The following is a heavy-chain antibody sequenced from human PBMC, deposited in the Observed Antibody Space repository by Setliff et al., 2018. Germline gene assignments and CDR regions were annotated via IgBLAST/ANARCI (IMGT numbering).Heavy chain of an antibody. D-gene: IGHD2-2*01. J-gene: IGHJ5*01. V-gene: IGHV1-2*02. CDR2: INPDSGDT. CDR3: TRSSSYGMRYWFDS. CDR1: GNSFTGHF. Sequence: GASVKVSCKVSGNSFTGHFLHWLRQAPGQGLEWVGWINPDSGDTHSTQKFQGRVTMTRDTSISTVYMELTRLTSDDTAVYYCTRSSSYGMRYWFDSWGQGPLVTVSS.